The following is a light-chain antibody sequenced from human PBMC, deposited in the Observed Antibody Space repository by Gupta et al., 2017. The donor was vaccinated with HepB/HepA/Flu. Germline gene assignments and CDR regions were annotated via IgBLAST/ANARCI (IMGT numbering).Light chain of an antibody. Sequence: EIVLTQSPDTLSLSPGERATLSCRASQSVSSSNLAWYQQTPGQAPRLLIYGASSRATGIPDRFSGSGCGTDLTLTISRREPEDFAVYYCQQYGSSPLYTFGQGTKLEIK. J-gene: IGKJ2*01. CDR2: GAS. V-gene: IGKV3-20*01. CDR1: QSVSSSN. CDR3: QQYGSSPLYT.